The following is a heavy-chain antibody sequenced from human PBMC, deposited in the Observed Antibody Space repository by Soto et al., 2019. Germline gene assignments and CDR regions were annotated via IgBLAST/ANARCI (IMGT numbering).Heavy chain of an antibody. D-gene: IGHD2-2*01. CDR1: GCTFTSYA. CDR3: ARGYCSSTSCWEYNWFDP. J-gene: IGHJ5*02. V-gene: IGHV1-3*01. CDR2: INAGNGNT. Sequence: GASVKVSCKASGCTFTSYAMHWVRQAPGQRLEWMGWINAGNGNTKYSQKFQGRVTITRDTSASTAYMELSSLRSEDTAVYYCARGYCSSTSCWEYNWFDPWGQGTLVTVSS.